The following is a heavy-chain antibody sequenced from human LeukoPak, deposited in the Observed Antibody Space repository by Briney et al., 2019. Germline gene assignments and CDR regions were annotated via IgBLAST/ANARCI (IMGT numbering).Heavy chain of an antibody. D-gene: IGHD2-2*02. CDR1: GFTFSSYS. CDR3: ITDRLYCSSTSCYMSY. Sequence: GGSLRLSCAASGFTFSSYSMNWVRQAPGKGLEWVGRIKSKTDGGATDYAAPVKGRFTISRDDSKNTLYLQMNSLKTEDTAVYYCITDRLYCSSTSCYMSYWGQGTLVTVSS. CDR2: IKSKTDGGAT. V-gene: IGHV3-15*01. J-gene: IGHJ4*02.